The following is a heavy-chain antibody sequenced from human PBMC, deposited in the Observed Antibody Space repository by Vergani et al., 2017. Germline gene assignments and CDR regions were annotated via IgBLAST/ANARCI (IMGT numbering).Heavy chain of an antibody. Sequence: QVQLQESGPGLVKPSETLSLTCTVSGGSISSYYWSWIRQPPGTGLEWIGYIYYSGSTNYNPSLKSRVTISVDTSKNQFSLKLSSVTAADTAVYYCARDPSDGGNPNWFDPWGQGTLVTVSS. CDR3: ARDPSDGGNPNWFDP. J-gene: IGHJ5*02. V-gene: IGHV4-59*01. CDR1: GGSISSYY. CDR2: IYYSGST. D-gene: IGHD4-23*01.